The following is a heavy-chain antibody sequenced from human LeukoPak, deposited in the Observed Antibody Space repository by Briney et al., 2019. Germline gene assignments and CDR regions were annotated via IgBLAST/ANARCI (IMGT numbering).Heavy chain of an antibody. Sequence: GGSLRLSCTASGLTFSYYAMSWVRQAPGKGLEWVSAITDSGDSTYYVDSVKGRFTISRDNSKNTLYLQMNSLRVEDTAVYYCARDALRTSGWYYFDNWGQGALVAVSS. CDR3: ARDALRTSGWYYFDN. V-gene: IGHV3-23*01. D-gene: IGHD6-19*01. J-gene: IGHJ4*02. CDR2: ITDSGDST. CDR1: GLTFSYYA.